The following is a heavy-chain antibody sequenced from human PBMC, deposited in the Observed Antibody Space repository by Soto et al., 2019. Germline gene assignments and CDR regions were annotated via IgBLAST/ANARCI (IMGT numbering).Heavy chain of an antibody. D-gene: IGHD3-9*01. J-gene: IGHJ4*02. CDR1: GGSLSGDY. V-gene: IGHV4-34*01. CDR3: ARTTAVPNTLRSRYFFDF. Sequence: SETLSLTCAVYGGSLSGDYWSWIRQPPGKGLEWIGEINHRGSTNCNASRKSRVTKSVDTSKNQFSLKLSAVTAADTAVYYCARTTAVPNTLRSRYFFDFWGQGTLVTVS. CDR2: INHRGST.